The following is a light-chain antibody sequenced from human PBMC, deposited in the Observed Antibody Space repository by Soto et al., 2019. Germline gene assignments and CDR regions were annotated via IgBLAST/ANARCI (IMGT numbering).Light chain of an antibody. V-gene: IGKV3-11*01. Sequence: EIVLTQSPATLSLSPGERATLSCRASQSVRSYLAWYQQKPGQPPTLLIYDTSNRATGIPARFSGSGYGTDFTLTISSLDPEDFAVYYCQQRSNWPLVTFGPGTRVDIK. CDR3: QQRSNWPLVT. J-gene: IGKJ3*01. CDR2: DTS. CDR1: QSVRSY.